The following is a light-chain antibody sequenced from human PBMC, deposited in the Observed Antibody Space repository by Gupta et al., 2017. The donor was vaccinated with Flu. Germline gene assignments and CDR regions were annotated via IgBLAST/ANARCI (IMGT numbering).Light chain of an antibody. J-gene: IGKJ1*01. Sequence: EIVLTQSPGTLSLSPGERATLSCRASQSVSSSYLAWYQQKPGQAPRLLIYGASSRATGIPDRFSGSGSGTDFTLTISRLEPEDFAVFYCQHNSSSWTFGQGTKVEIK. V-gene: IGKV3-20*01. CDR3: QHNSSSWT. CDR1: QSVSSSY. CDR2: GAS.